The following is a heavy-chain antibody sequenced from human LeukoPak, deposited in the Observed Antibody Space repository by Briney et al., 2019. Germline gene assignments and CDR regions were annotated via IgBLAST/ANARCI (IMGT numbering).Heavy chain of an antibody. CDR1: GGSISSYY. CDR3: ARWDIVVVPATFAFDI. V-gene: IGHV4-59*01. Sequence: PSGTLSLTCTVSGGSISSYYWSWIRQPPGKGLEWIGYIYYSGSTNYNPSLKSRVTISVDTSKNQFSLKLSSVTAADTAVYYCARWDIVVVPATFAFDIWGQGTMVTVSS. CDR2: IYYSGST. J-gene: IGHJ3*02. D-gene: IGHD2-2*01.